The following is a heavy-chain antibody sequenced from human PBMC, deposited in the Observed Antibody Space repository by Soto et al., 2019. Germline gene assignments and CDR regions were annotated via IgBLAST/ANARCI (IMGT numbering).Heavy chain of an antibody. V-gene: IGHV4-61*01. CDR3: ARTTAVPNTLRSRYFFDY. CDR2: VYYSGTT. Sequence: QVQLQESGPGLLKPSETLSLTCSVSGGSVSNKTYYWSWIRQPPGKRLEWIWYVYYSGTTNYNPSLKSRVTISVDLSKTQFSLRLSSVTTADTALYYCARTTAVPNTLRSRYFFDYWGQGTLVTVSS. CDR1: GGSVSNKTYY. D-gene: IGHD2-2*01. J-gene: IGHJ4*02.